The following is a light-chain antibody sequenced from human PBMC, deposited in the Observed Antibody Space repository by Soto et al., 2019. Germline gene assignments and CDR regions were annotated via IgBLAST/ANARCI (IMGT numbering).Light chain of an antibody. CDR2: EVS. J-gene: IGLJ1*01. CDR3: SSYTSSSTPYV. V-gene: IGLV2-14*01. CDR1: SSDVGAYNY. Sequence: SALTQPASVSGSPGLSITISCTGTSSDVGAYNYVSWYQQHPGKAPKLMIYEVSSRPSGVSNRFSGSKSGDTASLTISGLQAEDEADYYCSSYTSSSTPYVFGTGTKVTVL.